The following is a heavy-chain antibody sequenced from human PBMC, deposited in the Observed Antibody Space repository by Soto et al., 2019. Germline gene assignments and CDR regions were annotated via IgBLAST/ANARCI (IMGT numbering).Heavy chain of an antibody. CDR3: ARAVRTRQAVDTAMVTNFDY. CDR2: INPSGGST. CDR1: GYTFTSYY. D-gene: IGHD5-18*01. J-gene: IGHJ4*02. Sequence: GASVKVSCKASGYTFTSYYMHWVRQAPGQGLEWMGIINPSGGSTSYAQKFQGRVTMTRDTSTSTVYMELSSLRSEDTAVYYCARAVRTRQAVDTAMVTNFDYWGQGTLVTVSS. V-gene: IGHV1-46*01.